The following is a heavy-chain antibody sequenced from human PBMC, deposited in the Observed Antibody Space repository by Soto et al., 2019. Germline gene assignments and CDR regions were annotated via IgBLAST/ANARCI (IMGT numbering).Heavy chain of an antibody. Sequence: SVKVSCKASGGTFSSYAISWVRQAPGQGLEWMGGIIPIFGTANYAQKFQGRVTITADESTSTAYMELSSLRSEDTAVYYCARIKSITIFGVVRDAFDIWGQGTMVTVS. D-gene: IGHD3-3*01. V-gene: IGHV1-69*13. CDR2: IIPIFGTA. CDR1: GGTFSSYA. J-gene: IGHJ3*02. CDR3: ARIKSITIFGVVRDAFDI.